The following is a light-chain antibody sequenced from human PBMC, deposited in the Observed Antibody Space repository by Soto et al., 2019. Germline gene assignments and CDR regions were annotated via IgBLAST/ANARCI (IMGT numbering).Light chain of an antibody. CDR2: EVT. CDR3: SSYTGSSTLVYV. CDR1: SSDVGGYNY. Sequence: QSVPTQPASVSGSPGQSITISCTGTSSDVGGYNYVSWYQQHPGKAPKLMIYEVTNRPSGVSNRFSGSKSGNTASLTISGLQAEDEADYYCSSYTGSSTLVYVFGTGTKLTVL. J-gene: IGLJ1*01. V-gene: IGLV2-14*01.